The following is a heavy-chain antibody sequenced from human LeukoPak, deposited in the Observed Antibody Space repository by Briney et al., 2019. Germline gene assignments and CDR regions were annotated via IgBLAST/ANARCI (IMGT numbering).Heavy chain of an antibody. Sequence: GALRLSCAASGFTFSTFAMSWVRQAPGKGLEWVSAISGSGGSTYYADSVKGRFTISRDNSKNTLYLQMNSLRAEDTAVYYCAKDPTVTTGWYYYYMDVWGKGTTVTVSS. CDR3: AKDPTVTTGWYYYYMDV. CDR1: GFTFSTFA. CDR2: ISGSGGST. V-gene: IGHV3-23*01. D-gene: IGHD4-11*01. J-gene: IGHJ6*03.